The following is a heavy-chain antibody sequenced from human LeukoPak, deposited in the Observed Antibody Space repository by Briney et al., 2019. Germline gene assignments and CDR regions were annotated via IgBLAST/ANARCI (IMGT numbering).Heavy chain of an antibody. CDR2: IVPILGIA. CDR3: ARVVGATQDF. CDR1: GGTFSSYA. Sequence: WASVKVSCKASGGTFSSYAISWVRQAPGQGLEWMGRIVPILGIANYAQKFQGRVTLTTDTSTTTAYMDLRSLRSDDTAMYYCARVVGATQDFWGQGTLVTVSS. J-gene: IGHJ4*02. D-gene: IGHD1-26*01. V-gene: IGHV1-69*04.